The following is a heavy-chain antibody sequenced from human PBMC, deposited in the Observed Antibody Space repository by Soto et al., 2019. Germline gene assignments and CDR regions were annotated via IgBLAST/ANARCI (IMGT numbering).Heavy chain of an antibody. CDR2: IYWDDDK. Sequence: QITLKESGPTLVKPTQTLTLTCTFSGFSLSTSGVGVGWIRQPPGKALEWLALIYWDDDKRYSPSLKSRLTITQDPSKNRVVLTMTNTAPVDTARYYSAHRGVRQPREEVGFDCWGQGTLVTVSS. J-gene: IGHJ4*02. CDR3: AHRGVRQPREEVGFDC. D-gene: IGHD6-13*01. V-gene: IGHV2-5*02. CDR1: GFSLSTSGVG.